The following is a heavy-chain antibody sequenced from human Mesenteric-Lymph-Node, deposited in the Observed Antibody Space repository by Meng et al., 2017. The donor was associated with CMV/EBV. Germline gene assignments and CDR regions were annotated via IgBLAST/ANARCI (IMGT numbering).Heavy chain of an antibody. D-gene: IGHD6-13*01. Sequence: GESLKISCAASGFTFSSYALHWVRQAPGKGLEWVAVISYDGSNKYYADSVKGRFTISRDNYKNTLYLQKNSLRAEDTAVYYCAKQGQGSSSWSPNWGQGTLVTVSS. CDR1: GFTFSSYA. J-gene: IGHJ4*02. CDR2: ISYDGSNK. CDR3: AKQGQGSSSWSPN. V-gene: IGHV3-30-3*02.